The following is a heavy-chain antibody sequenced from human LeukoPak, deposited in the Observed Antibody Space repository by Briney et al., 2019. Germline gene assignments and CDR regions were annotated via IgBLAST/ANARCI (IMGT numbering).Heavy chain of an antibody. J-gene: IGHJ5*02. Sequence: GSLRLSCAASGFTFSDYYMSWIRQAPGKGLEWIAYVYYSGVTSYNPSLKSRVAISIDTSKNQFSLNLTSVTAADTAVYYCARGDWFDPWGQGTLVTVSS. CDR2: VYYSGVT. V-gene: IGHV4-59*01. CDR1: GFTFSDYY. CDR3: ARGDWFDP.